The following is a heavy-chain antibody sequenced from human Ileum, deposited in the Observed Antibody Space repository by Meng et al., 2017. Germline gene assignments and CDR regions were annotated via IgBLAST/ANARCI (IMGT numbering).Heavy chain of an antibody. D-gene: IGHD2-2*01. V-gene: IGHV1-69*06. J-gene: IGHJ4*02. CDR1: GGTFSSYA. Sequence: QVSMVVAGAEVKKPGSSVTGSCKASGGTFSSYAISWVRQAPGQGLEWMGGIIPIFGTANYAQKFQGRVTITADKSTSTAYMELSSLRSEDTAVYYCAIPDCSSTSCYAGYWGQGTLVTVSS. CDR2: IIPIFGTA. CDR3: AIPDCSSTSCYAGY.